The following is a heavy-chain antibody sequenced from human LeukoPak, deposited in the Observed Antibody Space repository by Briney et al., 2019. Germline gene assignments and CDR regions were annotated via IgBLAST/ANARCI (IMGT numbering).Heavy chain of an antibody. Sequence: SETLSLTCAVYGGSFSDYYWSWIRQPPGKGLEWIGEINHSGSTNYNPSLKSRVTISVDTSKNQFSLNLSSVTAADTAVYFCARGGGRSGWYFDYWGQGTLVTVSS. D-gene: IGHD6-19*01. J-gene: IGHJ4*02. CDR2: INHSGST. CDR1: GGSFSDYY. V-gene: IGHV4-34*01. CDR3: ARGGGRSGWYFDY.